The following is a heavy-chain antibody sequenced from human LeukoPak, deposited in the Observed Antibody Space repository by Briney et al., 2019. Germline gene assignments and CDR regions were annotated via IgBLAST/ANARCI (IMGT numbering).Heavy chain of an antibody. CDR1: GGSISSHY. J-gene: IGHJ4*02. V-gene: IGHV4-59*11. Sequence: SVTLSLTCTVSGGSISSHYWSWIRQPPGKGLEWIGYIYYSGSTNYNPSLKSRVTISVDTSKNQFSLKLSSVTAADTAVYYCARSYSSSSDFYFDYWGQGTLVTVSS. CDR2: IYYSGST. D-gene: IGHD6-6*01. CDR3: ARSYSSSSDFYFDY.